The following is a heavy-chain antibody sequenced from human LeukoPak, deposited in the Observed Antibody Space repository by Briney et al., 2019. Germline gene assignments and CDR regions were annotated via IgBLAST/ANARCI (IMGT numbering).Heavy chain of an antibody. CDR3: ARGFGVVTPDRLYYFDY. V-gene: IGHV1-69*13. CDR2: IIPIFGTA. D-gene: IGHD3-3*01. J-gene: IGHJ4*02. Sequence: SVKVSCKASGGTFSSYAISWVRQAPGQGLEWMGGIIPIFGTANYAQKFQGRVTITADESTSTAYMELSSLRSEDTAVYYCARGFGVVTPDRLYYFDYWGQGTLVTVSS. CDR1: GGTFSSYA.